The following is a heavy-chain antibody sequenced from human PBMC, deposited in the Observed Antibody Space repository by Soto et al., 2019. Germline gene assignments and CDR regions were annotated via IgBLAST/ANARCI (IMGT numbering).Heavy chain of an antibody. V-gene: IGHV4-39*01. CDR1: GGSISSSSYY. CDR3: AAYVLRFLEWSADWFDP. J-gene: IGHJ5*02. CDR2: IYYSGST. Sequence: SETLSLTCTVSGGSISSSSYYWGWIRQPPGKGLEWIGSIYYSGSTYYNPSLKSRVTISVDTSKNQFSLKLSSVTAADTAVYYCAAYVLRFLEWSADWFDPWGQGTLVTVSS. D-gene: IGHD3-3*01.